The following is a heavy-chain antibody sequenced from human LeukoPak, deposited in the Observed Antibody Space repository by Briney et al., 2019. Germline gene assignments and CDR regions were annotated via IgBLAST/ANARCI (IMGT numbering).Heavy chain of an antibody. CDR1: GGSFSGYY. D-gene: IGHD6-13*01. CDR3: ARYSSSWYRTEDYYYYMDV. CDR2: INHSGST. J-gene: IGHJ6*03. Sequence: SETLSLTCAVYGGSFSGYYWSWIRQPPGKGLEWIGEINHSGSTNYNPSLKSRVTISVDTSKNQFSLKLSSVTAADTAVYYCARYSSSWYRTEDYYYYMDVWGKGTTVTVSS. V-gene: IGHV4-34*01.